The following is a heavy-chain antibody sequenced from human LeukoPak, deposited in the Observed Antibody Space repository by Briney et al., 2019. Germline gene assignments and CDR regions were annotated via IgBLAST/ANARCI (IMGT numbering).Heavy chain of an antibody. CDR3: ARDPGLMVRGSRRGYDGNYYYMDV. J-gene: IGHJ6*03. V-gene: IGHV4-34*01. CDR2: INQSGST. Sequence: ASETLSLTCAVYGGSFSDYDWSWIRQPPGKGLEWIGEINQSGSTNCAPSLKSRVTISVDTSKNQFSLKLGSVTAADTAVCYCARDPGLMVRGSRRGYDGNYYYMDVWGKGTTVTISS. CDR1: GGSFSDYD. D-gene: IGHD3-10*01.